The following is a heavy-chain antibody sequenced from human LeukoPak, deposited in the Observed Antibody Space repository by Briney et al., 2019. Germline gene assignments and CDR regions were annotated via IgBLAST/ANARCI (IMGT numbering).Heavy chain of an antibody. J-gene: IGHJ4*02. CDR3: ARGGDYDILTGYYPRRSYDFDY. CDR2: IYYSGST. D-gene: IGHD3-9*01. Sequence: SETLSLTCTVSGGSISSYYWSWIRQPPGKGLEWIGYIYYSGSTNYNPSLKSRVTISVDTSKNQFSLKLSSVTAADTAVYYCARGGDYDILTGYYPRRSYDFDYWGQGTLVTVSS. V-gene: IGHV4-59*01. CDR1: GGSISSYY.